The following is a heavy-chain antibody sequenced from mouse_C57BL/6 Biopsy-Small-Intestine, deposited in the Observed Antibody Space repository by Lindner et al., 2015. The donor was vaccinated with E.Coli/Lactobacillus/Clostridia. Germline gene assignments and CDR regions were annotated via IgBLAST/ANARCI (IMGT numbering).Heavy chain of an antibody. CDR1: GYAFSSSW. CDR3: ARSYYSNWHFDV. Sequence: VQLQESGPELVKPGASVKISCKASGYAFSSSWMNWVKQRPGKGLEWIGRIYPGDGDTNYNGKFKGKATLTADKSSRTAYMQLSSLTSEDSAVYFCARSYYSNWHFDVWGTGTTVTVSS. V-gene: IGHV1-82*01. J-gene: IGHJ1*03. CDR2: IYPGDGDT. D-gene: IGHD2-5*01.